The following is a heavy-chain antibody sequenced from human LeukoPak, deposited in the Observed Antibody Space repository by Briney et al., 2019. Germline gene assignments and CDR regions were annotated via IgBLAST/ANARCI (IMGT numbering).Heavy chain of an antibody. CDR3: AREAVGATRRDYFDY. Sequence: PSGTLSLTCTVSGGSLSSSSWSWIRQPPGKGLEWIGYIYYSGGTNYNPSLKSRVTMSVDTSKNQFSLKLSSVTAADTAVYYCAREAVGATRRDYFDYWGQGTLVTVSS. CDR2: IYYSGGT. D-gene: IGHD1-26*01. J-gene: IGHJ4*02. V-gene: IGHV4-59*01. CDR1: GGSLSSSS.